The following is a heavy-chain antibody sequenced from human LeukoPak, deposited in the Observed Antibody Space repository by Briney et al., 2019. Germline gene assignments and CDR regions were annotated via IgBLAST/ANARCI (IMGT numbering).Heavy chain of an antibody. D-gene: IGHD3-22*01. CDR2: IWYDGSNK. CDR1: GFTSSTYG. CDR3: ARDPYDSSGYDY. J-gene: IGHJ4*02. V-gene: IGHV3-33*08. Sequence: PGRSLRLSCAASGFTSSTYGMHWVRQAPGKGLEWVAVIWYDGSNKYYADSVKGRFTISRDNSKNTLYLQMNSLRAEDTAVYYCARDPYDSSGYDYWGQGTLVTVSS.